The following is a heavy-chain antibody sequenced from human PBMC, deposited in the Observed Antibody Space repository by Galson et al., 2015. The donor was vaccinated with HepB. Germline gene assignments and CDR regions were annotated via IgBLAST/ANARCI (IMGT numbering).Heavy chain of an antibody. CDR1: GYTFTSYG. Sequence: SVKVSCKASGYTFTSYGISWVRQAPGQGLEWMGWISAYNGNTNYAQKLQGRVTMTTVTSTSTAYMELRSLRSDDTAVYYCARDRGYSYGALYAGDAFDIWGQGTMVTVSS. J-gene: IGHJ3*02. CDR3: ARDRGYSYGALYAGDAFDI. CDR2: ISAYNGNT. D-gene: IGHD5-18*01. V-gene: IGHV1-18*01.